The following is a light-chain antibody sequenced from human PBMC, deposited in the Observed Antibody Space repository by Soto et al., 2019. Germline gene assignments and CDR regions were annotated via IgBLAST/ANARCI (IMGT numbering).Light chain of an antibody. Sequence: QSVLTQPPSSSASPGESATLTCTLPSDINVGSYNIYWYQQKPGSPPRYLLYYYSNSDKGQVSGVPSRFSGSKDASANTGILLISGLQSEDEADYYCMIWASNAYVVFGGGTKLTVL. V-gene: IGLV5-37*01. CDR3: MIWASNAYVV. J-gene: IGLJ2*01. CDR2: YYSNSDK. CDR1: SDINVGSYN.